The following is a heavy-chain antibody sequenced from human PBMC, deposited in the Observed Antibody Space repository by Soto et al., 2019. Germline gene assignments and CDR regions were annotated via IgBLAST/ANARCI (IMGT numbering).Heavy chain of an antibody. CDR3: VKCGPIFGFVSVTGYYYGMDA. J-gene: IGHJ6*02. V-gene: IGHV3-7*03. D-gene: IGHD3-3*02. Sequence: PGGSLRLSCVASGFIFRNYGMSWVRQAPGKGLEWVAEIKLDGSKIDYVESVEGRFTISRDNAKNTLYLQMDSLRVDDTAVYYCVKCGPIFGFVSVTGYYYGMDAWGRGTTVTVSS. CDR2: IKLDGSKI. CDR1: GFIFRNYG.